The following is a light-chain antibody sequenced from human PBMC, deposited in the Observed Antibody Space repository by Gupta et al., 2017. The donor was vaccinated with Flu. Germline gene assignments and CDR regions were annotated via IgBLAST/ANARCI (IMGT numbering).Light chain of an antibody. V-gene: IGKV2-30*01. J-gene: IGKJ1*01. Sequence: ISCRSSQGILYSDGNTYLHWFQQRPGQSPRRLIYRVSYRESGVPDRFSGSGSGTDFTLKISRVEAEDVGVYYCMQGAHWPWAFGQGTKVEIE. CDR3: MQGAHWPWA. CDR1: QGILYSDGNTY. CDR2: RVS.